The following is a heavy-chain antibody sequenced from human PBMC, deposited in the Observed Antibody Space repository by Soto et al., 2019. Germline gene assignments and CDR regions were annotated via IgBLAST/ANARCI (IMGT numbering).Heavy chain of an antibody. CDR1: GGSFSGYY. Sequence: SETLSLTCAVYGGSFSGYYWSWIRQPPGKGLEWIGEINHSGSTNYNPSLKSRVTISVDTSKNQFSLKLSSVTAADTAVYYCAKPGIAVAGTRYHAFDIWGQGTMVTVSS. D-gene: IGHD6-19*01. CDR2: INHSGST. CDR3: AKPGIAVAGTRYHAFDI. J-gene: IGHJ3*02. V-gene: IGHV4-34*01.